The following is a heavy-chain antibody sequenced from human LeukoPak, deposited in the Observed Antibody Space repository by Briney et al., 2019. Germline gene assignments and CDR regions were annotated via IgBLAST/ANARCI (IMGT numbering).Heavy chain of an antibody. CDR3: ASRDSSAYYFDY. CDR1: GGSISSYY. V-gene: IGHV4-59*01. D-gene: IGHD3-22*01. Sequence: KPSETLSLTCTVSGGSISSYYWSWVRQPPGKGLEWIGYIYYRGSTNYNPSLKSRVTISVDTSKNQFSLKLSSVTAADTAVYYCASRDSSAYYFDYWGQGTLVTASS. CDR2: IYYRGST. J-gene: IGHJ4*02.